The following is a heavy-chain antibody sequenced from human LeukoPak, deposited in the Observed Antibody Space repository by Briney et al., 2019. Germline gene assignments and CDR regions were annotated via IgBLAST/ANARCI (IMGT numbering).Heavy chain of an antibody. D-gene: IGHD3-22*01. Sequence: GGSLRLSCAASGFTFSSSAMSWVRQAPGKGLEWVSVIYSGGSTYYADSVKGRFTISRDNSKNTLYLQMNSLGAEDTAVYYCARGVIVVVTTRGHDAFDIWGQGTMVTVSS. V-gene: IGHV3-53*01. CDR2: IYSGGST. CDR1: GFTFSSSA. CDR3: ARGVIVVVTTRGHDAFDI. J-gene: IGHJ3*02.